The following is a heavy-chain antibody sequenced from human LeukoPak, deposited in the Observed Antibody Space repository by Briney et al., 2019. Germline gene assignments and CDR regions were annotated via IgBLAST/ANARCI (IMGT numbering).Heavy chain of an antibody. CDR3: ARDLNVVADLYYIDY. D-gene: IGHD2-15*01. V-gene: IGHV1-2*02. Sequence: ASVKVSCKASGYTFTGYYMHWVRQAPGQGLEWMGWINPNSGGTNYAQKFQGRVTMTRDTSISTAYMELSRLRSDDTAVYYCARDLNVVADLYYIDYWGQGTLVTVS. CDR1: GYTFTGYY. CDR2: INPNSGGT. J-gene: IGHJ4*02.